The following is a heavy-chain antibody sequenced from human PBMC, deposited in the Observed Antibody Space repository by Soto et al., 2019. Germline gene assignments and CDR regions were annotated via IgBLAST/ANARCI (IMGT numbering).Heavy chain of an antibody. CDR3: TRGRGSWEVPDY. D-gene: IGHD1-26*01. V-gene: IGHV3-23*01. J-gene: IGHJ4*02. Sequence: GGSLRLSCAASGFTFISYPMTWVRKAPGKGLEWVSSITGTGGTTSYADSVKGRFTISRDNSKNTLYLQLDNLRVEDTAVYYCTRGRGSWEVPDYWGQGILVSVSS. CDR1: GFTFISYP. CDR2: ITGTGGTT.